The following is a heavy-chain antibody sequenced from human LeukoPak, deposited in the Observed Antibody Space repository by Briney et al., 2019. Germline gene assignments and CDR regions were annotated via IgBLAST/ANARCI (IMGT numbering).Heavy chain of an antibody. D-gene: IGHD6-13*01. Sequence: ASVKVSCKASGYTFTSYDINWVRQATGQGLEWMGWMNPNSGNTGYAQKFQGRVTMTRNTSISTVYMELSSLRSEDTAVYYCARATSRPRLAAAGVIGYWGQGTLVTVSS. CDR3: ARATSRPRLAAAGVIGY. V-gene: IGHV1-8*01. J-gene: IGHJ4*02. CDR2: MNPNSGNT. CDR1: GYTFTSYD.